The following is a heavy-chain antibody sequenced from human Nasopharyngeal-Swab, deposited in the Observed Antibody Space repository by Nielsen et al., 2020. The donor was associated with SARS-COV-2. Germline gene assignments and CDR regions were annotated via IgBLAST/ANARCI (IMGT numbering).Heavy chain of an antibody. CDR1: GFTFSIHW. D-gene: IGHD3-9*01. CDR3: ARDLSDDILTGYYYFDY. Sequence: GESLKISCAASGFTFSIHWMSWVRQAPGKGLEWVAHIKEDGSEKFYVDSVRGRFTISRDNAKNSLYLQMNSLRAEDTAVYYCARDLSDDILTGYYYFDYWGQGTLVTVSS. CDR2: IKEDGSEK. V-gene: IGHV3-7*01. J-gene: IGHJ4*02.